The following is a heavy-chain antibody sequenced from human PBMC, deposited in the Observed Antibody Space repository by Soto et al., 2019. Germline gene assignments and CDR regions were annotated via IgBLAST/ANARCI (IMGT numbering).Heavy chain of an antibody. CDR2: IYVTGAV. CDR1: GAALNSGNYY. Sequence: SEALSVTCSFSGAALNSGNYYWSWIRQVPGKGLEWIGHIYVTGAVDYNPSLRDRITISQDTSERQFSLNLRLVTAADTAVYYCARLRIATNNYKWFDPWGQGTMVTVSS. CDR3: ARLRIATNNYKWFDP. V-gene: IGHV4-31*03. D-gene: IGHD2-21*01. J-gene: IGHJ5*02.